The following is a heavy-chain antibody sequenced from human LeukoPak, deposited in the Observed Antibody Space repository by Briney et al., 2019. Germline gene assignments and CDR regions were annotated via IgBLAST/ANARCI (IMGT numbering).Heavy chain of an antibody. CDR1: GFTFDDYA. J-gene: IGHJ4*02. CDR3: AKDIGIAVAGTFDY. V-gene: IGHV3-9*01. D-gene: IGHD6-19*01. Sequence: GGSLRLSCAASGFTFDDYAMHWVRQAPGKGLEWVSGISWNSGSIGYADSVKGRFTISRDNAKNSLYLQMNSLRAEDTALYYCAKDIGIAVAGTFDYWGQGTLVTVSS. CDR2: ISWNSGSI.